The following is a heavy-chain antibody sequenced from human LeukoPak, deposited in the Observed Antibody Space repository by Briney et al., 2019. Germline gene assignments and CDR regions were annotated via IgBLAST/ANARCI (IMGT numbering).Heavy chain of an antibody. D-gene: IGHD2-15*01. V-gene: IGHV3-21*01. CDR2: ISSSRSYI. Sequence: GGSLRLSCAASGFTFSSYSMNWVRQAPGKGLEWVSSISSSRSYIYYADSVKGRFTIYRDNAKNSLYLQMNSLRAEDTAVYYCARHQTTPFDYWGQGTLVTVFS. J-gene: IGHJ4*02. CDR1: GFTFSSYS. CDR3: ARHQTTPFDY.